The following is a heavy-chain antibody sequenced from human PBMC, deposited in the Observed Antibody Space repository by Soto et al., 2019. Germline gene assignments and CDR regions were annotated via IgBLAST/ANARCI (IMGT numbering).Heavy chain of an antibody. Sequence: EVQLVESGGGLVRPGESLRLSCAASGLTFSGAWMNWVRQPPGKGLEWVGLIRSKTSGGTADYAAPVKGRFTVSRDDSKNTLYLQMNSLKTEDTAMYYCTWKGATFDYWGQGTLVTVSS. CDR2: IRSKTSGGTA. CDR1: GLTFSGAW. CDR3: TWKGATFDY. V-gene: IGHV3-15*01. J-gene: IGHJ4*02. D-gene: IGHD1-26*01.